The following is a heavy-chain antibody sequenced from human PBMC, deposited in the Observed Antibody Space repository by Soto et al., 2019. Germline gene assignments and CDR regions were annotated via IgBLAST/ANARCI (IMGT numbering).Heavy chain of an antibody. J-gene: IGHJ5*02. D-gene: IGHD6-19*01. V-gene: IGHV3-21*01. CDR3: ARVRYSSGGGFRWFDP. Sequence: GGSLRLSCAASGFTFSSYSMNWVRQAPGKGLEWVSSISSSSSYIYYADSVKGRFTISRDNAKNSLYLQMNSLRAEDTAVYYCARVRYSSGGGFRWFDPWGQGTLVTVSS. CDR1: GFTFSSYS. CDR2: ISSSSSYI.